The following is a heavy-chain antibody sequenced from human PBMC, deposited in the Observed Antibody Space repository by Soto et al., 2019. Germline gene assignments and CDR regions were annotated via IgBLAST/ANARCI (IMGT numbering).Heavy chain of an antibody. Sequence: SETLSLTCTVSGGSISSGGYYWSWIRQHPGKGLEWIGYIYYSGSTYYNPSLKSRVTISVDTSKNQFSLKLSSVTAADTAVYYCARGKQVVNQYYFDYWGQGTLVTVSS. CDR2: IYYSGST. CDR1: GGSISSGGYY. J-gene: IGHJ4*02. V-gene: IGHV4-31*03. D-gene: IGHD3-22*01. CDR3: ARGKQVVNQYYFDY.